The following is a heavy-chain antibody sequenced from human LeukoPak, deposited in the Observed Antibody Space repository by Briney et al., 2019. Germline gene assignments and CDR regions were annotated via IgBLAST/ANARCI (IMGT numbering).Heavy chain of an antibody. CDR3: VRNRYNLDV. J-gene: IGHJ6*02. CDR2: IKQDGSEK. CDR1: GLILSNNS. V-gene: IGHV3-7*01. Sequence: PGGSLRLSCAVSGLILSNNSMTWVRQAPGKGLEWVASIKQDGSEKYYVDSVKGRFTISRDNAKNSLYLGMNSLRAEDTALYYCVRNRYNLDVWGQGTTVTVSS. D-gene: IGHD1-1*01.